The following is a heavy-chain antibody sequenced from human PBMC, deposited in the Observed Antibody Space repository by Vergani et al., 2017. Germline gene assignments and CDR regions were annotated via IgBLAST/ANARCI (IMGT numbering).Heavy chain of an antibody. J-gene: IGHJ6*02. V-gene: IGHV4-59*11. Sequence: QVQLQESGPGLVKPSETLSLTCTVSGGSISSHYWSWIRQPPGKGLEWIGYIYYSGSTNYNPSLKSRVTISVDTSKTQFSLKLSSVTAADTAVYYCARLRGTNYYYYGMDVWGQGTTVTVSS. CDR2: IYYSGST. CDR3: ARLRGTNYYYYGMDV. CDR1: GGSISSHY. D-gene: IGHD1-14*01.